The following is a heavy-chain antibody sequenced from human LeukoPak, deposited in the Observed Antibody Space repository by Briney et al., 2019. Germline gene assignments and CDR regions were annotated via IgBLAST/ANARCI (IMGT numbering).Heavy chain of an antibody. J-gene: IGHJ4*02. Sequence: VASVKVSCKASGYTFTSYDINWVRQATGQGLEWMGWMNPNSGNTGYAQKFQGRVTMTRNTSITTAYMELSSLRSEDTAVYYCARVATAVAGTDFDYWGPGTLVTVSS. CDR3: ARVATAVAGTDFDY. CDR1: GYTFTSYD. CDR2: MNPNSGNT. V-gene: IGHV1-8*01. D-gene: IGHD6-19*01.